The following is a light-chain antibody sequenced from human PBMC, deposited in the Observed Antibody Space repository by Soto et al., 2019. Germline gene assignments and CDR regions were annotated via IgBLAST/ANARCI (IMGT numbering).Light chain of an antibody. CDR1: QRVSSY. J-gene: IGKJ2*01. V-gene: IGKV3-11*01. Sequence: EIVLTQSPATLSLSPGERATLSCRASQRVSSYLAWYQQTPGQAPRLLIYDASNRATGIPARFSGSGSGTDFTLTISSLEPEDFAVYYCQQRSNWPPVYTFGQGTKLEIK. CDR2: DAS. CDR3: QQRSNWPPVYT.